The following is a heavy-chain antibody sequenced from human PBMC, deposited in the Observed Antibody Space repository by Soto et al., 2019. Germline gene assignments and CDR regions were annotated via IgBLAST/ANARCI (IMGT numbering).Heavy chain of an antibody. CDR2: SSNIHIYR. Sequence: VQLAESGGGLVQPGGSLRLSCAVSGFTFSDYYMSWIRQTPGKGLEWVAYSSNIHIYRNYAGSVKGRFTISRDNTNNSLYLQMNSLGAEDTAVYYCAINRFSSDSSGVPGAFDLGGQGTMVAVSS. CDR3: AINRFSSDSSGVPGAFDL. CDR1: GFTFSDYY. D-gene: IGHD6-19*01. J-gene: IGHJ3*01. V-gene: IGHV3-11*06.